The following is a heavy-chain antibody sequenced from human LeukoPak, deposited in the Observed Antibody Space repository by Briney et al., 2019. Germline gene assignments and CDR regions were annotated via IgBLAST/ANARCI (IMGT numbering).Heavy chain of an antibody. D-gene: IGHD1-14*01. Sequence: ASVTVSCKASGYTFTDYYMHWVGQAPGQRLEWMGWINPNSGGTNYAQKFQGRVTMTRDTSISTAYMELSRLRSDDTAVYYCARARGSRGIQDWFDPWGQGTLVTVSS. J-gene: IGHJ5*02. CDR1: GYTFTDYY. CDR2: INPNSGGT. V-gene: IGHV1-2*02. CDR3: ARARGSRGIQDWFDP.